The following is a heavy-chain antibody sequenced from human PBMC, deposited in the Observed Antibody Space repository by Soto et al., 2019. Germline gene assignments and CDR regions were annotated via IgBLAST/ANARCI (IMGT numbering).Heavy chain of an antibody. CDR1: GFSFSSYG. D-gene: IGHD1-26*01. CDR2: ITYDGSNK. V-gene: IGHV3-30*18. J-gene: IGHJ3*01. CDR3: AKDWRDGLPGYSFDF. Sequence: QVQLVESGGGVVQPGRSLRLSCAAAGFSFSSYGMHWVRQAPGKGLEWVGVITYDGSNKFYADSIKGRFTISRENFKKMLYLQMNCLTTEDTAVYYCAKDWRDGLPGYSFDFWGQGTMVTVSS.